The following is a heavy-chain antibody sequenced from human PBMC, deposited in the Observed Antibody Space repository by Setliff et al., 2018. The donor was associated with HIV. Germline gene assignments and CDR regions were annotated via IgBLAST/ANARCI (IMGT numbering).Heavy chain of an antibody. CDR1: GFTFSSYA. CDR3: ARDLRNSNTLFGVLNFVFDL. J-gene: IGHJ4*02. CDR2: ISGSGSST. D-gene: IGHD3-3*01. Sequence: PGGSLRLSCAASGFTFSSYAMSWVRQAPGKGLEWVSAISGSGSSTYYADSVKGRSTISRDNSGDTLYLHMNNLRAEDTALYYCARDLRNSNTLFGVLNFVFDLWGQGTLVTVSS. V-gene: IGHV3-23*01.